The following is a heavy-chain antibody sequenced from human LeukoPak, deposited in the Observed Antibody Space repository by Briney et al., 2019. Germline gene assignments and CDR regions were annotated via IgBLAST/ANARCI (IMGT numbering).Heavy chain of an antibody. CDR2: ISAYNGNT. J-gene: IGHJ4*02. D-gene: IGHD6-13*01. V-gene: IGHV1-18*01. CDR3: ATFTSYYSSSWSRRFDY. Sequence: ASVKVSCKASGYTFTSYGISWVRQAPGQGLEWMGWISAYNGNTNYAQKLQGRVTMTRDMSTSTVYMELSSLRSEDTAVYYCATFTSYYSSSWSRRFDYWGQGTLVTVSS. CDR1: GYTFTSYG.